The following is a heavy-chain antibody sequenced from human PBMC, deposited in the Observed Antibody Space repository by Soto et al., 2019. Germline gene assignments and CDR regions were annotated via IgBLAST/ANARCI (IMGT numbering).Heavy chain of an antibody. D-gene: IGHD5-12*01. Sequence: HPGGSLRLSCSASGFTFSIYAMHWVRQAPGKGLEYVSAVSTNGGTPYYADSVEGRFTISRDNSRNTLYLQMNSLRPEDTAVYYCVKDRAPRDGYKTQPGSWGLGTLVTVSS. J-gene: IGHJ5*02. CDR2: VSTNGGTP. CDR3: VKDRAPRDGYKTQPGS. CDR1: GFTFSIYA. V-gene: IGHV3-64D*06.